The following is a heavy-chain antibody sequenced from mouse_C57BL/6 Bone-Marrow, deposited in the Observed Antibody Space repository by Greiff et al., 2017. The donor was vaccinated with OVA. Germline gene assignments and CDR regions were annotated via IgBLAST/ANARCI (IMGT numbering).Heavy chain of an antibody. J-gene: IGHJ3*01. CDR2: ISSGCSFP. CDR1: GFTFSSYG. V-gene: IGHV5-6*01. Sequence: EVKVVESGGDLVKPGGSLKLSCAASGFTFSSYGMSWVRQTPDKRLEWVATISSGCSFPYYPASVKGRFTISRDNAKNTLYLQMSSLKSEDTAMYYCARHGVGSFAYWGQGTLVTVSA. CDR3: ARHGVGSFAY. D-gene: IGHD1-3*01.